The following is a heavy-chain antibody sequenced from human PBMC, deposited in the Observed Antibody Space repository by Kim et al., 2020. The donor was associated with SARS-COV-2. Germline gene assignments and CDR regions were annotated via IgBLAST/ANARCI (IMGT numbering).Heavy chain of an antibody. J-gene: IGHJ6*02. CDR1: GDSVTSNSAA. CDR3: ERGKPDSYGMEV. CDR2: TNYRSKLRT. V-gene: IGHV6-1*01. Sequence: SQTLSLTCAISGDSVTSNSAAWNWVRQSPSRGLEWLGRTNYRSKLRTDYAPSLKTRISDNPDKSKNHFSLQLNSVTPEDTASYSCERGKPDSYGMEVRPQ.